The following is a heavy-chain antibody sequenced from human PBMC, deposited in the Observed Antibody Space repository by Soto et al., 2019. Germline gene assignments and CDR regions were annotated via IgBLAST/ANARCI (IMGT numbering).Heavy chain of an antibody. CDR3: ARGAVLDSSGWFSAKFDP. J-gene: IGHJ5*02. CDR2: ISYDGSNK. V-gene: IGHV3-30-3*01. CDR1: GFTFSSYA. Sequence: GGSLRLSCAASGFTFSSYAMHWVRQAPGKGLEWVAVISYDGSNKYYADSVKGRFTISRDNSKNTLYLQMNSLRAEDTAVYYCARGAVLDSSGWFSAKFDPWGQGTLVTVSS. D-gene: IGHD6-19*01.